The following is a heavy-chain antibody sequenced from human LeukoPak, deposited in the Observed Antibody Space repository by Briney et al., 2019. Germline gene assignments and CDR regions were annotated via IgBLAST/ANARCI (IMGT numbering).Heavy chain of an antibody. CDR3: ARSHSYSGSYYGPFDY. V-gene: IGHV3-20*04. J-gene: IGHJ4*02. Sequence: GGSLRLSCAASGFTFSNYTMNWVRQAPGKGLEWVSGINWNGGSTGYADSVKGRFTISRDNAKNSLYLQMNSLRAEDTALYYCARSHSYSGSYYGPFDYWGQGTLVTVSS. D-gene: IGHD1-26*01. CDR1: GFTFSNYT. CDR2: INWNGGST.